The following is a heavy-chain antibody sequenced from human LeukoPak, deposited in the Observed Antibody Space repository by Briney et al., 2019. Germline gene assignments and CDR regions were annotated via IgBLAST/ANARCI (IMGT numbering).Heavy chain of an antibody. CDR1: GGSISSNSYF. D-gene: IGHD3-3*01. J-gene: IGHJ4*02. CDR2: IYYNGTT. CDR3: ARLYVLEWLLYGNFDF. V-gene: IGHV4-39*01. Sequence: SETLSLTCTVSGGSISSNSYFWGWIRQPPGKRLEWIGSIYYNGTTYYNPSLKSRVSISVDTSKNQLSLKLGSVTAADTSVYYCARLYVLEWLLYGNFDFWGQGTLVTVSS.